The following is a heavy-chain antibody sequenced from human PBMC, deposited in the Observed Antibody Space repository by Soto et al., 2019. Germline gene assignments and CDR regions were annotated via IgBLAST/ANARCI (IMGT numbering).Heavy chain of an antibody. V-gene: IGHV3-64D*06. J-gene: IGHJ4*02. CDR2: INDNGDDK. D-gene: IGHD1-20*01. Sequence: GGSLRLSCSASGFDFSAYAMHWVRQAPEKRLEYISAINDNGDDKYYTQSVEGRFTISRDNSKNTLFLHMTSLRPEDTANYHCVKGRCRYNTRYTVPLDFWGQGTLVTVSS. CDR1: GFDFSAYA. CDR3: VKGRCRYNTRYTVPLDF.